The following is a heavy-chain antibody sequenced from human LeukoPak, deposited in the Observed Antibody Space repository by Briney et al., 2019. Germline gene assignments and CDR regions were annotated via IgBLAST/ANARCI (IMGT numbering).Heavy chain of an antibody. Sequence: GSSVKVSCKASGGTFSSYAISWVRQAPGQGLEWMGRIIPILGIANYAQKFQGRVTMTEDTSTDTAYMELSSLRSEDTAVYYCATLYYDSSPAPVDWGQGTLVTVSS. CDR1: GGTFSSYA. J-gene: IGHJ4*02. CDR3: ATLYYDSSPAPVD. V-gene: IGHV1-69*04. CDR2: IIPILGIA. D-gene: IGHD3-22*01.